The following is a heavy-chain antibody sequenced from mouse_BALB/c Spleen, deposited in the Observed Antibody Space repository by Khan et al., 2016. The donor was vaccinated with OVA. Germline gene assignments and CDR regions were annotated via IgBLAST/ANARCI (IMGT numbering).Heavy chain of an antibody. D-gene: IGHD2-5*01. CDR2: LDPENGNT. CDR1: GFTFTDYY. Sequence: VQLQQSGAELVRPGALVKMSCKASGFTFTDYYMLWVKQRPEQGLEWIGWLDPENGNTVYDPKFQDKATLTADTSSNTADMQLSILTSEDTAVYYCVRRGYSNCWFTYWGQGTLVTVSA. V-gene: IGHV14-1*02. CDR3: VRRGYSNCWFTY. J-gene: IGHJ3*01.